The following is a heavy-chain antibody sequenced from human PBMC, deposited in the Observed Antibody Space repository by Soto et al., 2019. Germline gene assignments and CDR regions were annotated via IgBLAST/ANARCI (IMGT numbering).Heavy chain of an antibody. CDR1: GYAFDCSS. Sequence: AKVCCKDPGYAFDCSSISSVRHDQGQGLEWMGWISAYNGNTSYAQKLQGRVTMTTDTSTSTAYMELRSLRSDDTAVYYCARMDCSGGSCYYYYGMDVWGQATTVTVSS. D-gene: IGHD2-15*01. CDR2: ISAYNGNT. CDR3: ARMDCSGGSCYYYYGMDV. J-gene: IGHJ6*02. V-gene: IGHV1-18*01.